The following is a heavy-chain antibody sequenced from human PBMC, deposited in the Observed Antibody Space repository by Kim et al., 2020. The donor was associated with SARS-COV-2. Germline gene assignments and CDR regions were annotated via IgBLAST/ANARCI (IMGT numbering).Heavy chain of an antibody. V-gene: IGHV3-53*01. CDR3: AREPARRADY. J-gene: IGHJ4*02. Sequence: GSTFYADSVKGRFSISRDNPENTLYLQMDSLRVEDTAVYYCAREPARRADYWGQGTLVTVSS. CDR2: GST. D-gene: IGHD1-1*01.